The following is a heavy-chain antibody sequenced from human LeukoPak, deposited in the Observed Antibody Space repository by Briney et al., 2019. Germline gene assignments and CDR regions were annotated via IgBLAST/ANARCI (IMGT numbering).Heavy chain of an antibody. J-gene: IGHJ4*02. D-gene: IGHD6-19*01. CDR3: ARSLYSSVLYFDY. Sequence: ASVKVSCKASGYTFTGYYMHWVRQAPGQGLEWMGWINPNSGGTNYAQKFQGRVTMTRDTSISTAYLQWSSLKASDTAMYYCARSLYSSVLYFDYWGQGTLVTVSS. CDR1: GYTFTGYY. CDR2: INPNSGGT. V-gene: IGHV1-2*02.